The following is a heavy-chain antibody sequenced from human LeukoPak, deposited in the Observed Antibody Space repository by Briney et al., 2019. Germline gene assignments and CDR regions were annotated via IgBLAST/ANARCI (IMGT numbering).Heavy chain of an antibody. CDR1: GYTFTSYD. Sequence: ASVKVSCKASGYTFTSYDINWVRQATGQGLEWMGWMNPNSGNTGYAQKFQGRVTMTRNTSISTAYMELSSLRSEDTALYYCARAAWVSTSSKYYFDNWGQGTLVTVSS. CDR3: ARAAWVSTSSKYYFDN. CDR2: MNPNSGNT. V-gene: IGHV1-8*01. D-gene: IGHD2-21*01. J-gene: IGHJ4*02.